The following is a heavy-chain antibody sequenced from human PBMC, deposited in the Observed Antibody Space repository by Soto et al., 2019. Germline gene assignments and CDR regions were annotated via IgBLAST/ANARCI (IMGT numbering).Heavy chain of an antibody. CDR1: GFSFSSYA. D-gene: IGHD1-26*01. CDR2: ISYDGSDM. Sequence: QVHPVESGGDVVQPGRSLRLSCAASGFSFSSYAIHWVRQAPGKGLEWVAVISYDGSDMYYGDSVKGRFTISRDNSNNTLYLQMNSLRPDDTALYYCAKDPRGIVGAGAWLDSWGQGTLVIVSS. V-gene: IGHV3-30*18. CDR3: AKDPRGIVGAGAWLDS. J-gene: IGHJ4*02.